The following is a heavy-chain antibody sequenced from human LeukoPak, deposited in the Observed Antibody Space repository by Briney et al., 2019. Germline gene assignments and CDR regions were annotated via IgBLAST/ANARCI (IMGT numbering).Heavy chain of an antibody. J-gene: IGHJ4*02. CDR3: ARVDGDGYNIPDY. Sequence: PSETLSLTSAVYGESFSTYYWSCIRQPPGKGLEWIGEINHSGNTNYNPSLKSRVTISVDTSKNQFSLKLSSVTAADTAVYYCARVDGDGYNIPDYWSQGTLVTVSS. V-gene: IGHV4-34*01. CDR2: INHSGNT. CDR1: GESFSTYY. D-gene: IGHD5-24*01.